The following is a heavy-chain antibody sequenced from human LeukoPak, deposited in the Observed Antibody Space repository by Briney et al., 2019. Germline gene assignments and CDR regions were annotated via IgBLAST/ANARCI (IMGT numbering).Heavy chain of an antibody. D-gene: IGHD2-2*02. V-gene: IGHV3-30*04. Sequence: GGSLRLSCAASGFTFNSHAMHWVRQAPGKGLEWVAVISYDGSNKYYADSVKGRFTISRDNSKNTLYLQMNSLRAEDTAVYYCAKDYLVVPAAITPWDAFDIWGQGTMVTVSS. CDR1: GFTFNSHA. J-gene: IGHJ3*02. CDR3: AKDYLVVPAAITPWDAFDI. CDR2: ISYDGSNK.